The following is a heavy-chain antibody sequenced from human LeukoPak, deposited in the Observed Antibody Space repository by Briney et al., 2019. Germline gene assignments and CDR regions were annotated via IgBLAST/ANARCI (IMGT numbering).Heavy chain of an antibody. CDR2: IYYSGST. J-gene: IGHJ3*02. CDR1: GGSINGYY. D-gene: IGHD2-15*01. V-gene: IGHV4-59*08. CDR3: VRHLSAGRPAFDI. Sequence: SETLSLTCTVSGGSINGYYWSWIRQPPGKGLEWIGYIYYSGSTNYNPSLKSRVTISVDTSNNKFSLKLTSSTAADTAVYYCVRHLSAGRPAFDIWGQGTMVTVSS.